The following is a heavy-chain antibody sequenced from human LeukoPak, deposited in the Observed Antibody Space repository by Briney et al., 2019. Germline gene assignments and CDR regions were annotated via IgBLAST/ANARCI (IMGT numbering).Heavy chain of an antibody. D-gene: IGHD3-22*01. Sequence: GESLKISCKGSGYSFTSYWIGWVRQMPGKGLEWMGVIYVGDSDTRYSPSFQGQVTISADKSMSTAYLQWSSLKAPDTAMYYCARGGDYFDSSGSRFDYWGQGTLVTVSS. CDR1: GYSFTSYW. CDR3: ARGGDYFDSSGSRFDY. CDR2: IYVGDSDT. V-gene: IGHV5-51*01. J-gene: IGHJ4*02.